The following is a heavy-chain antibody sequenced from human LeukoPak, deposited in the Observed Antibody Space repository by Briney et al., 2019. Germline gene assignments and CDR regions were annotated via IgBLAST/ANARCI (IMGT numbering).Heavy chain of an antibody. V-gene: IGHV3-30*18. CDR3: AKDGWSDSSSWAAFDY. CDR1: GFTFSSYG. J-gene: IGHJ4*02. Sequence: GRSLRLSCAASGFTFSSYGMHWVRQAPGKGLEWEAVISYDGSNKYYADSVKGRFTISRDNSKNTLYLQMNSLRAEDTAVYYCAKDGWSDSSSWAAFDYWGQGTLVTVSS. D-gene: IGHD6-13*01. CDR2: ISYDGSNK.